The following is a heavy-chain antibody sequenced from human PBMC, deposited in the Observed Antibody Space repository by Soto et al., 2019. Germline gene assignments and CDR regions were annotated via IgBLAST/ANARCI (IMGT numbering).Heavy chain of an antibody. CDR1: GFTFSIAW. Sequence: EVQLVESGGGWVKPGGSLRLSWAASGFTFSIAWMNWVRQAPGKGLEWVGRIKSKIDGGTTDYAAPVKGRFTISRDDSKSTLYLQTNSLKTEDTAVYYCTTDLYYDSSGHYWGQGTLVTVSS. D-gene: IGHD3-22*01. CDR2: IKSKIDGGTT. J-gene: IGHJ4*02. V-gene: IGHV3-15*07. CDR3: TTDLYYDSSGHY.